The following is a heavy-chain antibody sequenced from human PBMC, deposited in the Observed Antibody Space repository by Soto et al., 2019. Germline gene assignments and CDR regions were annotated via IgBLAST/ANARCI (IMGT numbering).Heavy chain of an antibody. CDR1: GGSISSYY. J-gene: IGHJ4*02. V-gene: IGHV4-59*01. D-gene: IGHD6-13*01. Sequence: QVQLQESGPGLVKPSETLSLTCTDSGGSISSYYWSWIRQPPGKGLEWIGYISYSGSTNYNPSLKSRVTISVDTSKNQFSLKLSSVTAADTAVYYCARAYSSSWYQNFLDCWGQGTLVTGSS. CDR3: ARAYSSSWYQNFLDC. CDR2: ISYSGST.